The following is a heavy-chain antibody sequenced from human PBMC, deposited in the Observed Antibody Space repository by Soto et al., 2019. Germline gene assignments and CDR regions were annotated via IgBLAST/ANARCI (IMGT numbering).Heavy chain of an antibody. V-gene: IGHV1-24*01. CDR2: FDPEDGET. D-gene: IGHD1-26*01. CDR3: ATDSASIVGATFDYFDY. CDR1: GYTLTELS. J-gene: IGHJ4*02. Sequence: ASVKVSCKVSGYTLTELSMHLVRQAPGKGLEWMGGFDPEDGETIYAQKFQGRVTMTEDTSTDTAYMELSSLRSEDTAVYYCATDSASIVGATFDYFDYWGQGTLVTVSS.